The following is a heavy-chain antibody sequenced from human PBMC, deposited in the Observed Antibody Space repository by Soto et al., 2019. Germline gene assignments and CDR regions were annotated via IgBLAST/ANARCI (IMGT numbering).Heavy chain of an antibody. Sequence: SGGSLRLSCAASGFTFSSYAMTWVRQAPGKGLEWVAVIWYDGSNKYYADSVKGRFTISRDNSKNTLYLQMNSLRAEDTAVYYCARDVYYYGMDVWGQGTTVTVSS. CDR2: IWYDGSNK. V-gene: IGHV3-33*08. J-gene: IGHJ6*02. CDR1: GFTFSSYA. CDR3: ARDVYYYGMDV.